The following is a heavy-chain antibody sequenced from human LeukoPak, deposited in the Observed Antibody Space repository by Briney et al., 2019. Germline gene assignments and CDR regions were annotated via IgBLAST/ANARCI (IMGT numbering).Heavy chain of an antibody. CDR1: GYTFTGYY. Sequence: ASVKVSCKASGYTFTGYYMHWVRQAPGQGLEWMGWINPNSGGTNYAQKFQGRVTMTRDTSISTAYMELSRLRSDDTAVYYCARGQYYYGSGSYQNYMDVWGKGTTVTIPS. V-gene: IGHV1-2*02. D-gene: IGHD3-10*01. CDR3: ARGQYYYGSGSYQNYMDV. CDR2: INPNSGGT. J-gene: IGHJ6*03.